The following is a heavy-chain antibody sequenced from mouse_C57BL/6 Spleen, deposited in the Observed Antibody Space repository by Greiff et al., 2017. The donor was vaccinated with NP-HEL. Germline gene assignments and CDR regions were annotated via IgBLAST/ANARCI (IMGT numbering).Heavy chain of an antibody. CDR3: TRDLTATGYFDY. Sequence: EVQLVESGEGLVKPGGSLKLSCAASGFTFSSYAMSWVRQTPEKRLEWVAYISSGGDYIYYADTVKGRFTISRDNARNTLYLQMSSLKSEDTAMYYCTRDLTATGYFDYWGQGTTLTVSS. CDR1: GFTFSSYA. CDR2: ISSGGDYI. J-gene: IGHJ2*01. V-gene: IGHV5-9-1*02. D-gene: IGHD4-1*01.